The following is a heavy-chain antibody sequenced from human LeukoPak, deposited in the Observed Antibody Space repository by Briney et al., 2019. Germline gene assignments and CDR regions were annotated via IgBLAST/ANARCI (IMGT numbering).Heavy chain of an antibody. J-gene: IGHJ4*02. CDR2: ISWDGGNT. CDR1: GFTFDDFA. Sequence: DPGGSLRLSCAASGFTFDDFAMHWVRQAPGKGLEWVSLISWDGGNTDYADSVKGRFTISRDNSKNSLYLQMNSLRAEDTALNYCVKDSYCRGGSCYSPIDYWGQGTLVTVSS. D-gene: IGHD2-15*01. CDR3: VKDSYCRGGSCYSPIDY. V-gene: IGHV3-43D*03.